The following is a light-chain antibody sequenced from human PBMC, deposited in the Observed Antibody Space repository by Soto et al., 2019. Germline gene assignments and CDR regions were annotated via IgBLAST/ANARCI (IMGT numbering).Light chain of an antibody. Sequence: EIVMTQSPATLSVSQGERATLSCRASQSVGTSLAWYQQRPGQAPRFLVFSASTRATGIPARFSGSGSGTEFTLTISSLQSEDFAVYYCQQYNNWPWTFGQGTKVEIK. V-gene: IGKV3-15*01. CDR3: QQYNNWPWT. J-gene: IGKJ1*01. CDR1: QSVGTS. CDR2: SAS.